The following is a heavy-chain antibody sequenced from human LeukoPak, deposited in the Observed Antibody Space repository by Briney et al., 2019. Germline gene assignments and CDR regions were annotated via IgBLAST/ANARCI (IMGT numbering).Heavy chain of an antibody. D-gene: IGHD3-22*01. CDR2: IYHSEST. CDR3: ARIHDSSGYYSGVDFDI. Sequence: SETLSLTCAVSGGSISSSNWWSWVRQPPGKGLEWIGEIYHSESTNCNPSLKSRVTMSVDKSKNHFSLKLSSVTAADTAVYYCARIHDSSGYYSGVDFDIWGQGTLVTVSS. V-gene: IGHV4-4*02. CDR1: GGSISSSNW. J-gene: IGHJ3*02.